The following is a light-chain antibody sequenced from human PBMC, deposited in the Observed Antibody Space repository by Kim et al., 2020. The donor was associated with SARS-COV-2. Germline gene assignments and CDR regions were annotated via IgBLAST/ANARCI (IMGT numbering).Light chain of an antibody. V-gene: IGKV1-33*01. CDR3: QQYDNLPLT. J-gene: IGKJ4*01. CDR1: QDISNY. Sequence: DIQMTQSTSSLSASVGDRVTITCQASQDISNYLNWYQQKPGKAPKRLIYDASNLETGVPSRFSGSGSGTDFTFTISSLQPEDIATYYCQQYDNLPLTFGGGTKVDIK. CDR2: DAS.